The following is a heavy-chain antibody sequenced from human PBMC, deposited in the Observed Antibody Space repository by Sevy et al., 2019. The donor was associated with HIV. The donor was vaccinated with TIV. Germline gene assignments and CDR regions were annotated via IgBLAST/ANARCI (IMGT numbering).Heavy chain of an antibody. Sequence: GGSLRLSCTASGFTSSKSWMHWVRQVPGKGLQWVSRVKTDGSGTIYADSVKGRFIISRDNAKNTVYLQMNSLRAEDTAVYFCVRDSGSYSLFDYWGQGTLVTVSS. J-gene: IGHJ4*02. V-gene: IGHV3-74*01. CDR2: VKTDGSGT. CDR1: GFTSSKSW. CDR3: VRDSGSYSLFDY. D-gene: IGHD3-10*01.